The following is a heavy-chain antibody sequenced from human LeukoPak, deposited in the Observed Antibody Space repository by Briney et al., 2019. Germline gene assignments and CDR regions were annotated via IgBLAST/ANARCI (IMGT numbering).Heavy chain of an antibody. CDR3: AKDQAWLSFDY. V-gene: IGHV3-23*01. CDR1: GFTFSSYA. D-gene: IGHD5-12*01. J-gene: IGHJ4*02. CDR2: IIASGSST. Sequence: PGGSLRLSCAASGFTFSSYAMTWVRQAPGKGLEWVSVIIASGSSTYYADSVKGRFTISRDNSKNTLYLQMNSLRAEDTAVYYCAKDQAWLSFDYWGQGTLVTVFS.